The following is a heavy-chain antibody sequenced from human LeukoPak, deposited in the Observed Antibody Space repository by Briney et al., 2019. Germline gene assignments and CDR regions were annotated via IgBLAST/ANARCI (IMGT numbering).Heavy chain of an antibody. CDR2: ISYDGSNK. CDR1: GFTFSSYG. V-gene: IGHV3-30*18. CDR3: AKDDVPLTMIVVPGLY. D-gene: IGHD3-22*01. Sequence: GGSLRLSCAASGFTFSSYGMHWVRQAPGKGLEWVAVISYDGSNKYYADSVKGRFTISRDNSKNTLYLQMNSLRAEDTAVYYCAKDDVPLTMIVVPGLYWGQGTLVTVSS. J-gene: IGHJ4*02.